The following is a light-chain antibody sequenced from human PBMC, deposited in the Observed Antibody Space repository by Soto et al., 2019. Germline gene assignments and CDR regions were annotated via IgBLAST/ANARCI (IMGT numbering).Light chain of an antibody. CDR2: GAS. CDR3: QQYGSSRLT. J-gene: IGKJ4*01. Sequence: EIVMPQSPAILSVSPGERATLSCRASQSVSSYLAWYQQKPGQAPRLLIYGASSRATGIPDRFSGSGSGTDFTLTISRLEPEDFAVYYCQQYGSSRLTFGGGTKVDIK. V-gene: IGKV3-20*01. CDR1: QSVSSY.